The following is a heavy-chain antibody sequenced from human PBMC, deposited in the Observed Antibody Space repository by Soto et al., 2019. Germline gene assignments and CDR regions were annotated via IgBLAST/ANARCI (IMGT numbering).Heavy chain of an antibody. CDR2: MNTNSDDT. CDR3: AREWSAAGHFYGMDV. CDR1: GYTFTMYD. J-gene: IGHJ6*02. V-gene: IGHV1-8*01. D-gene: IGHD6-13*01. Sequence: ASVKVSCKTSGYTFTMYDINCVLQSPGQGLDWVGWMNTNSDDTRSAQKFRGRLTLTRDKSMRAVYMKLSNLRPDDTAVYYCAREWSAAGHFYGMDVWGQGTTVTVSS.